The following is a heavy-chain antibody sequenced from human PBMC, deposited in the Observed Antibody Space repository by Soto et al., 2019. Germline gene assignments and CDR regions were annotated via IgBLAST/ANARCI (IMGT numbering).Heavy chain of an antibody. CDR2: ISWNSGSI. CDR1: GFTFDDYA. D-gene: IGHD2-15*01. CDR3: AKDIYHCSGGSCDHDAFDI. J-gene: IGHJ3*02. Sequence: GGSLRLSCAASGFTFDDYAMHWVRQAPGKGLEWVSGISWNSGSIGYADSVKGRFTISRDNAKNSLYLQMNSLRAEDTALYYCAKDIYHCSGGSCDHDAFDIWGQGTMVTVSS. V-gene: IGHV3-9*01.